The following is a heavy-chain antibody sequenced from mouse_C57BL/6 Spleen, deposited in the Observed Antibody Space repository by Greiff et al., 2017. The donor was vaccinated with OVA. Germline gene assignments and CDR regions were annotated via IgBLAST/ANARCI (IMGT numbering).Heavy chain of an antibody. V-gene: IGHV1-50*01. CDR1: GYTFTSYW. CDR3: ARGIFDY. Sequence: QVHVKQPGAELVKPGASVKLSCKASGYTFTSYWLQWVNQRPGQGLEWIGELDPSDSYNNYNQKFKCKATLTVDTSSSKAYMQLSSLTSEDSAVYYCARGIFDYWGQGTTLTVSS. J-gene: IGHJ2*01. CDR2: LDPSDSYN.